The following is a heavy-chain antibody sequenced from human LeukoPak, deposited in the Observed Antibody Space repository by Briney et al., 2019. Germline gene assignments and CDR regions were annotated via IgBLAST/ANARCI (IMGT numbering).Heavy chain of an antibody. CDR1: GGSFSGYY. CDR2: INHSGST. J-gene: IGHJ6*03. CDR3: ARDRYYMDV. Sequence: SETLSLTCAVYGGSFSGYYWSWIRQPPGKGLEWIGEINHSGSTNYNPSLKSRVTMSVDTSKNQFSLKLSSVTAADTAVYYCARDRYYMDVWGKGSTVTISS. V-gene: IGHV4-34*01.